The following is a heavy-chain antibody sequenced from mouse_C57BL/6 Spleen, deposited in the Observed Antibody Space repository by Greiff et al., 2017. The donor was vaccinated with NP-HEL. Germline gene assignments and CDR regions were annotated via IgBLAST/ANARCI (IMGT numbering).Heavy chain of an antibody. J-gene: IGHJ2*01. CDR2: IDPSDSYT. Sequence: QVQLQQPGAELVMPGASVKLSCKASGYTFTSYWMHWVKQRPGQGLEWIGEIDPSDSYTNYNQKFKGKSTLTVDNSSSTAYMQLSSLTAEDSAVYYCARRGTTVVARGFDYWGQGTTLTVSS. V-gene: IGHV1-69*01. D-gene: IGHD1-1*01. CDR1: GYTFTSYW. CDR3: ARRGTTVVARGFDY.